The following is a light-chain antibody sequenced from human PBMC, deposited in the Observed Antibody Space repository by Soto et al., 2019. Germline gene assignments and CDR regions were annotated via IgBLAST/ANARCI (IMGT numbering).Light chain of an antibody. Sequence: QSVLTQPPSVSGAPGQRVTISCTGSSSNIGAGYDVHWYQQLPGTAPKRLIYGNSNRPSGVPDRFSGSKSGTSASLAITGLQAEDVADYSCQSYDGNLRFHVFGTGTKLTVL. CDR1: SSNIGAGYD. CDR2: GNS. J-gene: IGLJ1*01. CDR3: QSYDGNLRFHV. V-gene: IGLV1-40*01.